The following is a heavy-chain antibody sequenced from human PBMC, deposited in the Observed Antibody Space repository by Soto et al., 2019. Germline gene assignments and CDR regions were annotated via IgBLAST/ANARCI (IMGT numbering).Heavy chain of an antibody. J-gene: IGHJ3*02. CDR2: ISGSGGST. CDR3: ASREGWLVDAFDI. D-gene: IGHD6-19*01. Sequence: GGPLRLSCAASGFTFSSYAMSWVRQAPGKGLEWVSAISGSGGSTYYADSVKGRFTISRDNSKNTLYLQMNSLRAEDTAVYYCASREGWLVDAFDIWGQGTMVTVSS. V-gene: IGHV3-23*01. CDR1: GFTFSSYA.